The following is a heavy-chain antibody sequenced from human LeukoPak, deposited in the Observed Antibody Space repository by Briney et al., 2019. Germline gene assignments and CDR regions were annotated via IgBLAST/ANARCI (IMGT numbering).Heavy chain of an antibody. D-gene: IGHD3-3*01. J-gene: IGHJ6*02. Sequence: TSGSTNYNPSLKSRVTMSVDTSKNQFSLKLSSVTAADTAVYYCARVTPIFGVVDDYYGMDVWGQGTTVTVFS. CDR3: ARVTPIFGVVDDYYGMDV. CDR2: TSGST. V-gene: IGHV4-4*07.